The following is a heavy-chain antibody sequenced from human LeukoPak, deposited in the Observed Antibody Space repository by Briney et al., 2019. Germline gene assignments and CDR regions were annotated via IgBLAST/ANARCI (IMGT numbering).Heavy chain of an antibody. D-gene: IGHD2-15*01. CDR1: GFTFNSYA. Sequence: GSLRLSCAASGFTFNSYAMNWVRQAPGKGLEWVSGLSGSGGSTYYADSVQGRFTISRDNSKNTLYLQMNSLRAEDTAVYYCAKGRGWFYGMDVWGQGTTVTVSS. J-gene: IGHJ6*02. CDR2: LSGSGGST. V-gene: IGHV3-23*01. CDR3: AKGRGWFYGMDV.